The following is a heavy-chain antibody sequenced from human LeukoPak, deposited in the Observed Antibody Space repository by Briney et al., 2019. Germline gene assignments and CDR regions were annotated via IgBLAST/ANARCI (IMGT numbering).Heavy chain of an antibody. CDR1: GGSISSDGYS. Sequence: PSETLSLTCAVSGGSISSDGYSWSWIRQTPGKGLEWIGYIYHSGGTYYNPSLKSRVTISVDRSKNQFSLKLSSVTAADTAVYYCARVGKEDCGGDCYSGGYFDYWGQGTLVTVSS. D-gene: IGHD2-21*02. V-gene: IGHV4-30-2*01. CDR3: ARVGKEDCGGDCYSGGYFDY. CDR2: IYHSGGT. J-gene: IGHJ4*02.